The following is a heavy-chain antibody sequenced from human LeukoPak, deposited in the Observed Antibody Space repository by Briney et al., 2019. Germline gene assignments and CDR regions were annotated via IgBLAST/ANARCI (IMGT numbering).Heavy chain of an antibody. CDR1: GYSFTSYW. D-gene: IGHD2-21*02. CDR2: IYPGDSDT. V-gene: IGHV5-51*01. Sequence: GESLKISCKGSGYSFTSYWIGWVRQMPGKGLEWMGIIYPGDSDTRYSPSFQGQVTISADKSISTAYLQWSSLKASDTAMYYCARATANCGGDCYFDYWGQGTLVTVSS. J-gene: IGHJ4*02. CDR3: ARATANCGGDCYFDY.